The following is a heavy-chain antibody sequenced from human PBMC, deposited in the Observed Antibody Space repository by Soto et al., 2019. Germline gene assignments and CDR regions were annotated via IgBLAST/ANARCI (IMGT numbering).Heavy chain of an antibody. CDR3: AKDARYRYGLYLDY. D-gene: IGHD5-18*01. J-gene: IGHJ4*02. V-gene: IGHV3-30*18. CDR2: ISYDGSNK. Sequence: QVQLVESGGGVVQPGRSLRLSCAASGFTFSSYGMHWFRQAPGKGLEWVAVISYDGSNKYYADSVKGRFTISRDNSKNTLYLQMNSLRAEDKAVYYCAKDARYRYGLYLDYWGQGTLVTVSS. CDR1: GFTFSSYG.